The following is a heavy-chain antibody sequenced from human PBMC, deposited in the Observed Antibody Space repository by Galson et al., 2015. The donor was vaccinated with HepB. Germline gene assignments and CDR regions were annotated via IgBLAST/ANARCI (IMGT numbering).Heavy chain of an antibody. CDR1: GFTFSSYN. Sequence: SLRLSCAASGFTFSSYNMNWVRQAPGKGLEWVSYISSSSSTIYYADSVKGRFTISRDNAKNSLYLQMNSLRDEDTAVYYCARDVGFGELPQGNWYFDYWGQGTLVTVSS. J-gene: IGHJ4*02. V-gene: IGHV3-48*02. CDR3: ARDVGFGELPQGNWYFDY. CDR2: ISSSSSTI. D-gene: IGHD3-10*01.